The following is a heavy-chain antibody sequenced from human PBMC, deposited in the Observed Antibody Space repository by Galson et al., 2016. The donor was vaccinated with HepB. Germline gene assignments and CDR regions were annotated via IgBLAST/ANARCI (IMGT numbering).Heavy chain of an antibody. CDR2: ISGSGASP. V-gene: IGHV3-23*01. J-gene: IGHJ4*02. CDR1: GFTFSNYA. D-gene: IGHD6-13*01. Sequence: SLRLSCAASGFTFSNYAMNWVRQAPGKGLEWVSGISGSGASPHYADSVKGRFTISRDRSKNTLYLQMNSLRAEDTAVYYCARAFLDIVAAVIDYWGQGTLVTASS. CDR3: ARAFLDIVAAVIDY.